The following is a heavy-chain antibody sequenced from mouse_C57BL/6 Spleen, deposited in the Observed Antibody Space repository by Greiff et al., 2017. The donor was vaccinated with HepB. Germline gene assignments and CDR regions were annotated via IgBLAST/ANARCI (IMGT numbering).Heavy chain of an antibody. CDR3: TRDPIYDGYLYYAMDY. D-gene: IGHD2-3*01. CDR2: ISSGGDYI. J-gene: IGHJ4*01. CDR1: GFTFSSYA. Sequence: DVMMVESGEGLVKPGGSLKLSCAASGFTFSSYAMSWVRQTPEKRLEWVAYISSGGDYIYYADTVKGRFTISRDNARNTLYLQMSSLKSEDTAMYYCTRDPIYDGYLYYAMDYWGQGTSVTVSS. V-gene: IGHV5-9-1*02.